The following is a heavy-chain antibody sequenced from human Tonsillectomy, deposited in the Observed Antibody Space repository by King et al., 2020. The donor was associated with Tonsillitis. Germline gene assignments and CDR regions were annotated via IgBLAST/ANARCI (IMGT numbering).Heavy chain of an antibody. CDR2: IHPSVST. CDR1: CSSITSNKW. J-gene: IGHJ4*02. Sequence: VQLQESGPGLVKPSETMSLTCAVSCSSITSNKWWNWVRQSPGKGLEWIGEIHPSVSTNYNPYLRSRVTISVDKSKNQFSLKVNSVTAADTALYYCARGGDWKFDYWGQGSLVTVSS. D-gene: IGHD2-21*02. V-gene: IGHV4-4*02. CDR3: ARGGDWKFDY.